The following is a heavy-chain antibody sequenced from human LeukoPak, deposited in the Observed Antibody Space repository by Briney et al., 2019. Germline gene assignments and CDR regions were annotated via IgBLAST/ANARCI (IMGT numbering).Heavy chain of an antibody. CDR1: GGSISSYY. Sequence: SETLSLTCTVSGGSISSYYWSWIRQPPGKGLEWIGYIYYSGSTNYNPSLKSRVTISVDTSENQFSLKLSSVTAADTAVYYCARVGIAVAGTWNWFDPWGQGTLVTVSS. J-gene: IGHJ5*02. CDR2: IYYSGST. CDR3: ARVGIAVAGTWNWFDP. V-gene: IGHV4-59*01. D-gene: IGHD6-19*01.